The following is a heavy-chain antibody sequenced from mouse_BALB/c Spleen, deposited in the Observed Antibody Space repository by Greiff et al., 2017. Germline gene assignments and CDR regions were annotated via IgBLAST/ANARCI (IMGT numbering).Heavy chain of an antibody. V-gene: IGHV5-17*02. Sequence: DVMLVESGGGLVQPGGSRKLSCAASGFTFSSFGMHWVRQAPEKGLEWVAYISSGSSTIYYADTVKGRFTISRDNPKNTLFLQMTSLRSEDTAMYYCACSNFDDWGQGTTLTVSA. J-gene: IGHJ2*01. CDR2: ISSGSSTI. CDR1: GFTFSSFG. CDR3: ACSNFDD.